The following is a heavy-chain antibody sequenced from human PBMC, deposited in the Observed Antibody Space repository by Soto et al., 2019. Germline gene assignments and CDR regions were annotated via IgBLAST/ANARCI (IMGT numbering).Heavy chain of an antibody. J-gene: IGHJ5*02. CDR1: GGTFSSYA. Sequence: SVKVSCKASGGTFSSYAISWVRQAPGQGLEWMGGIIPIFGIANYAQKFQGRVTITADKSTSTAYMELSSLRSEDTAVYYCARQPGVVTAQKPPWFDPWGQGTLVTVSS. CDR2: IIPIFGIA. CDR3: ARQPGVVTAQKPPWFDP. D-gene: IGHD2-21*02. V-gene: IGHV1-69*10.